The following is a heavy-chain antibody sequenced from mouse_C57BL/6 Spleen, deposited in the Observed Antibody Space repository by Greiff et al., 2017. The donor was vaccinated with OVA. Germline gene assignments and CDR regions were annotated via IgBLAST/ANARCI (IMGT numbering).Heavy chain of an antibody. Sequence: QVHVKQSGAELVRPGTSVKMSCKASGYTFTNYWIGWAKQRPGHGLEWIGDIYPGGGYTNYNEKFKGKATMSADNSSSTAYMQFSSLTSEDSAIYYGARGSYYSNYVGYFDIWGTGTTVTVSS. V-gene: IGHV1-63*01. CDR3: ARGSYYSNYVGYFDI. CDR1: GYTFTNYW. CDR2: IYPGGGYT. D-gene: IGHD2-5*01. J-gene: IGHJ1*03.